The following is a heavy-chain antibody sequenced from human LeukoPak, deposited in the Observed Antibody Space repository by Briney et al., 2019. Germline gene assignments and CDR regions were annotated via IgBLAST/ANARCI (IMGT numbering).Heavy chain of an antibody. D-gene: IGHD2-21*02. CDR3: ARYGDPKYYFDY. CDR2: IYTNGDA. Sequence: SETLSLTCSVSGGSIGRYYWSWIRQPAEKGLEWIGRIYTNGDAKYNPSLESRVTMSVDTSKNQFSLKLSSVTAADTAVYYCARYGDPKYYFDYWGQGILVTVSS. J-gene: IGHJ4*02. V-gene: IGHV4-4*07. CDR1: GGSIGRYY.